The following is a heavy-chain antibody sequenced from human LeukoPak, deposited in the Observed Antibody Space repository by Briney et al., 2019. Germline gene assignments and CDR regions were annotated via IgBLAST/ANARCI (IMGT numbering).Heavy chain of an antibody. CDR1: GGSISSHY. Sequence: PSETLSLTCAVSGGSISSHYWSWIRQPPGKGLEWIGFIYYSETTKYNPSLKSRVTISADTSKNQFSLKLSSVTAADTAVYYCARQADDSSSSLVYFDYWGQGTLVTVSS. J-gene: IGHJ4*02. V-gene: IGHV4-59*08. CDR3: ARQADDSSSSLVYFDY. D-gene: IGHD6-6*01. CDR2: IYYSETT.